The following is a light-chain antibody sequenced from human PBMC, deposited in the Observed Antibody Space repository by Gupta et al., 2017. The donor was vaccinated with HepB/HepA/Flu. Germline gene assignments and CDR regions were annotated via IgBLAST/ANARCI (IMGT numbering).Light chain of an antibody. V-gene: IGLV1-44*01. CDR3: AARNTSLNVVV. Sequence: SVPTQPPSVSGTPGQRVTISCSGSGSYVGMNNVNWYQHLPATAPNLLIYYNDGRVSAVPDRISGSNSGASASFAISGLQAEDEADYYYAARNTSLNVVVFGGGTKLTVL. J-gene: IGLJ2*01. CDR1: GSYVGMNN. CDR2: YND.